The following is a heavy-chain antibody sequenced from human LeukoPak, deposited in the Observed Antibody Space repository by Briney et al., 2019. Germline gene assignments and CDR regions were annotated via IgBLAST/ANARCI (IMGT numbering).Heavy chain of an antibody. CDR2: INWNGGST. CDR1: GFAFDDYG. CDR3: ARGYSGYDFGYFFDF. J-gene: IGHJ4*02. V-gene: IGHV3-20*04. D-gene: IGHD5-12*01. Sequence: GGSLRLSCAASGFAFDDYGMNWVRQAPGKGLEWASGINWNGGSTGFADSVKGRFTISRDNAKSSLYLQMNSLRAEDTALYYCARGYSGYDFGYFFDFWGQGTLVTVSS.